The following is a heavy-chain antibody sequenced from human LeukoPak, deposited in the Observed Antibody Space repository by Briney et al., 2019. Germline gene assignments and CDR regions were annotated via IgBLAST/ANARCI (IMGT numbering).Heavy chain of an antibody. CDR2: IYYSGST. CDR3: ARSFGAADY. CDR1: GGSISSGGYY. D-gene: IGHD3-10*01. Sequence: SETLSLTCTVSGGSISSGGYYWRWLRQHPGKGLEWIGYIYYSGSTYYNPSFKSRVTISVDTSKNQFSLKLSSVTAADTAVYYCARSFGAADYWGQGTLVTVSS. J-gene: IGHJ4*02. V-gene: IGHV4-31*03.